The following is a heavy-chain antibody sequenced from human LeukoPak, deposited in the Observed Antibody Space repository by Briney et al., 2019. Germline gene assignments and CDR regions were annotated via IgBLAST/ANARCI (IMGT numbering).Heavy chain of an antibody. D-gene: IGHD3-10*01. CDR1: GYTFTSYD. Sequence: ASVKVSCKASGYTFTSYDINWVRQATGQGLEWMGWMNPNSGNTGYAQKFQGRVTMTRNTSISTAYMGLSSLRSEDTAVYYCARGGSMVRGVIEDYWGQGTLVTVSS. CDR2: MNPNSGNT. CDR3: ARGGSMVRGVIEDY. V-gene: IGHV1-8*01. J-gene: IGHJ4*02.